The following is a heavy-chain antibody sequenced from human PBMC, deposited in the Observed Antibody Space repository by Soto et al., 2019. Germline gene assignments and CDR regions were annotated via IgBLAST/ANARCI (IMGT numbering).Heavy chain of an antibody. CDR1: GFTFSSYS. Sequence: EVQLVESGGGLVQPGGSLRLSCAASGFTFSSYSMNWVRQAPGKGLERVSYISSSSSTIYYADSVKGRFTISRDNAKNSLYLQMNSLRAEDTAVYYCASDYDFWSGYYNDYYYMDVWGKGTTVTVSS. CDR3: ASDYDFWSGYYNDYYYMDV. J-gene: IGHJ6*03. D-gene: IGHD3-3*01. V-gene: IGHV3-48*01. CDR2: ISSSSSTI.